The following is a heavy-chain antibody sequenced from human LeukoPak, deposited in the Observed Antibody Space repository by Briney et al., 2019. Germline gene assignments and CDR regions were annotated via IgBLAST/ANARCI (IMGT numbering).Heavy chain of an antibody. D-gene: IGHD3-10*01. CDR1: GYTFTSYD. Sequence: ASVKVSCKASGYTFTSYDINWVRQATGQGLEWMGWINPNSGGTNYAQKLQGRVTMTTDTSTSTAYMELRSLRSDDTAVYYCARGYGSGSYYNFDFWGQGTLVTVSS. V-gene: IGHV1-18*01. CDR2: INPNSGGT. J-gene: IGHJ4*02. CDR3: ARGYGSGSYYNFDF.